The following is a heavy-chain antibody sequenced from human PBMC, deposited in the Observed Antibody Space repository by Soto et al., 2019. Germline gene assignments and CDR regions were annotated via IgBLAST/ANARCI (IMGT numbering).Heavy chain of an antibody. CDR3: ARRGGHGVAFDY. V-gene: IGHV4-39*01. Sequence: QLQLQESGPGLVKPSETLSLTCSVSGGSISSSSYYWGWIRQPPGKGLEWIGSIYYSGTTYYNPPLNSRVTIPVDTSKNQFVLKLDSVTAADTAVYFCARRGGHGVAFDYWGQGTLVTVSS. D-gene: IGHD3-16*01. CDR1: GGSISSSSYY. J-gene: IGHJ4*02. CDR2: IYYSGTT.